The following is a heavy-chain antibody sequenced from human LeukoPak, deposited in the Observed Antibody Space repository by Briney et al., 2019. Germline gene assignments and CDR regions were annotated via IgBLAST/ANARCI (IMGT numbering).Heavy chain of an antibody. J-gene: IGHJ3*02. CDR1: GGSISGYY. V-gene: IGHV4-59*12. CDR3: ARDFRAGGGVFDI. CDR2: LYYSGKT. Sequence: PSETLSLTCTVSGGSISGYYWMWIRQPPGKGLEWIGYLYYSGKTKYSPSLKSRVTISVDTSKNQFSLKLSSVTAADTAMYYCARDFRAGGGVFDIWGQGTMVNVFS. D-gene: IGHD2-8*01.